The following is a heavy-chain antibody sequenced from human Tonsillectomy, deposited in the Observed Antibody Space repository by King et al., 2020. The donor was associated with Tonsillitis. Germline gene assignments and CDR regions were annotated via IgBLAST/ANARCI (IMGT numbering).Heavy chain of an antibody. D-gene: IGHD3-3*01. CDR3: AKDGGGSYFDY. V-gene: IGHV3-23*03. CDR1: GFTFSSYD. CDR2: IYSGGSGT. J-gene: IGHJ4*02. Sequence: QLVQSGGGLVQPGGSLRLSCAASGFTFSSYDMSWVRQAPGKGLEWVSVIYSGGSGTYYADSVKGRFTISRDNSKNTLYLQMNSLRADDTAVYYCAKDGGGSYFDYWGQGTLVTVSS.